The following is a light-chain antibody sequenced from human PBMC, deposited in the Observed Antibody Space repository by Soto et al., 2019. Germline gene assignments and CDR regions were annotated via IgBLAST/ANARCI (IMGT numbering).Light chain of an antibody. V-gene: IGLV1-40*01. CDR3: QSYDSSLSGYV. J-gene: IGLJ1*01. Sequence: QSVLTQPPSVSGAPGQRVTISCTGSSSNIGAGFDVHWYQQLPGTAPRLLIYANTKRPSGVPDRFSGSRSGTSISLAISGLRAEDEADYFCQSYDSSLSGYVVGTGTKVTVL. CDR1: SSNIGAGFD. CDR2: ANT.